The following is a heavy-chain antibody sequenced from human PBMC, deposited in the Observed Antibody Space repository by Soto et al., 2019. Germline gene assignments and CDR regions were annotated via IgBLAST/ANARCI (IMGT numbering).Heavy chain of an antibody. CDR2: IYPGDSDT. D-gene: IGHD3-10*01. CDR3: ARGPGGYYYGMDV. Sequence: PGESLKISCKGSGYSFASYWIGWVRQMPGKGLEWMGIIYPGDSDTKYSPSFQGQVTMSVDKSISTAYLQWSSLKASDTAMYYCARGPGGYYYGMDVWGQGTTVTVSS. V-gene: IGHV5-51*01. CDR1: GYSFASYW. J-gene: IGHJ6*02.